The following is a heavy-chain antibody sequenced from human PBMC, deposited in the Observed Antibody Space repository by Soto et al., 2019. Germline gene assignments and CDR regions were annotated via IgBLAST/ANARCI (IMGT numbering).Heavy chain of an antibody. CDR1: GGTFSSYA. D-gene: IGHD5-18*01. J-gene: IGHJ6*02. V-gene: IGHV1-69*06. Sequence: QVQLVQSGAEVKKPGSSVKVSCKASGGTFSSYAISWVRQAPGQGLEWMGGIIPIFGTANYAQKFQGRVTITADKSTSTAYMELSSLRSEDTAVYYCARDPIPLWSPYYYYGMDVWGQGTTVTVSS. CDR3: ARDPIPLWSPYYYYGMDV. CDR2: IIPIFGTA.